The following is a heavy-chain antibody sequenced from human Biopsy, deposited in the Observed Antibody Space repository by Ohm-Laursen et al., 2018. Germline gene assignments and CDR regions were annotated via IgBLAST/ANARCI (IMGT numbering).Heavy chain of an antibody. CDR1: GESMGTYY. Sequence: SDTLSLTCTVSGESMGTYYWSWIRQPPGKVMEWIASIYYSGTTHKNPSLKSRVTISVDTSQGLLSLDLSSVTAADTAVYYCARDGGHSGWYEGGMDVWGQGTTVTVSS. D-gene: IGHD6-19*01. CDR3: ARDGGHSGWYEGGMDV. J-gene: IGHJ6*02. V-gene: IGHV4-59*01. CDR2: IYYSGTT.